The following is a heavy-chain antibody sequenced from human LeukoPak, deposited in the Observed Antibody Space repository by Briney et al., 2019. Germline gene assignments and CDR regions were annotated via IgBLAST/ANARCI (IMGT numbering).Heavy chain of an antibody. CDR1: GFTFSSYA. D-gene: IGHD4-17*01. Sequence: GRSLRLSCAASGFTFSSYAMHWVRQAPGKGLEWVAVISYDGSNKYYADSVKGRFTISRDNSKNTLYLQMNSLRAEDTAVYYCARELRHYYYYGMGVWGQGTTVTVSS. J-gene: IGHJ6*02. V-gene: IGHV3-30*04. CDR3: ARELRHYYYYGMGV. CDR2: ISYDGSNK.